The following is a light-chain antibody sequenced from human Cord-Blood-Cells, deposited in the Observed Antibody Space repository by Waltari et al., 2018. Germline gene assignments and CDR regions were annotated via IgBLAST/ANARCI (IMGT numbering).Light chain of an antibody. CDR3: CSYAGSSTSV. V-gene: IGLV2-23*01. Sequence: QSALTQPASVSGSPGQSITISCTGTSSDVGSYNPVSWYQQHPGKAPKPMIYEGSKRPSGVSNRFSGSKSGNTASLTISGLQAEDEADYYCCSYAGSSTSVFGGGTKLTVL. J-gene: IGLJ3*02. CDR2: EGS. CDR1: SSDVGSYNP.